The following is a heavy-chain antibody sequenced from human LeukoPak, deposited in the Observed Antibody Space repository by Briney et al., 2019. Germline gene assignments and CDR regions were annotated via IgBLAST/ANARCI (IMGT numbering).Heavy chain of an antibody. J-gene: IGHJ4*02. V-gene: IGHV4-39*01. CDR1: GGSVSSTTYY. D-gene: IGHD3-10*01. CDR2: INYSGST. CDR3: ARYVVYGSGKYYFDY. Sequence: SGTLSLTCTVSGGSVSSTTYYWSWIRQPPGKGLEWIASINYSGSTYYHPSLKSRVTISVDTSENQFSLKLSSVTAADTAVYYCARYVVYGSGKYYFDYWGQGTLVTVSS.